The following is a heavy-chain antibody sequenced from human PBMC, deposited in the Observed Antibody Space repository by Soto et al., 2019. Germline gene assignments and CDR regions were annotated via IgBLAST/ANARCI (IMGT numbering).Heavy chain of an antibody. Sequence: SETLSLTCTVSDDSFRGAEYYWSWIRQPLGKGPEWIGYTYYNGDTKYNPALRSRVTMSEDTSKNQFSLRLSSVTAADTAVYFCARGPDYIDGWRTFDLWGRGILVTVSS. J-gene: IGHJ4*02. D-gene: IGHD6-19*01. CDR2: TYYNGDT. CDR3: ARGPDYIDGWRTFDL. V-gene: IGHV4-61*08. CDR1: DDSFRGAEYY.